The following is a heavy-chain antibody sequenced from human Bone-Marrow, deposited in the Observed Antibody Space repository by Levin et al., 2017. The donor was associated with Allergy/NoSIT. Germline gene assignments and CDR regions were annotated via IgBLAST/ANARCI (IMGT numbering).Heavy chain of an antibody. CDR2: IGTAGDT. CDR1: GFTFSSYD. J-gene: IGHJ6*02. D-gene: IGHD6-6*01. CDR3: ARDLRWSSSSGGVGYYYYYGMDV. Sequence: GGSLRLSCAASGFTFSSYDMHWVRQATGKGLEWVSAIGTAGDTYYPGSVKGRFTISRENAKNSLYLQMNSLRAGDTAVYYCARDLRWSSSSGGVGYYYYYGMDVWGQGTTVTVSS. V-gene: IGHV3-13*01.